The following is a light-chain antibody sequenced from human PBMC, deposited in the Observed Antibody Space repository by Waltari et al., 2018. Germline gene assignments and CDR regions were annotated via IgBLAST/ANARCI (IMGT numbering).Light chain of an antibody. CDR3: SSYAGSNRDV. CDR2: EVS. Sequence: QSALTQPPSASGSPGQSVTISCTGPSSDVGGYNYVSWYQQHPGKAPKLMIFEVSKRPSGVPDRFSGSKSGNRASLTVSGLQAEDEADYYCSSYAGSNRDVFGTGTRVTVL. CDR1: SSDVGGYNY. V-gene: IGLV2-8*01. J-gene: IGLJ1*01.